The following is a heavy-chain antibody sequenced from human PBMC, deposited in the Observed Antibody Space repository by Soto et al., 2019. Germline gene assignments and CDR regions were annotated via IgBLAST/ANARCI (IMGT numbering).Heavy chain of an antibody. CDR1: GDSVSSTSAA. Sequence: SQTLSLTCAISGDSVSSTSAAWNWIRQSPSRGLEWLGRTYYRSKWSKDYALSVKSRISITPDTSKNQFSLQLNSVTPEDTAISYSATGHSGYFYYWGQGTLVTVSS. CDR2: TYYRSKWSK. J-gene: IGHJ4*02. CDR3: ATGHSGYFYY. V-gene: IGHV6-1*01.